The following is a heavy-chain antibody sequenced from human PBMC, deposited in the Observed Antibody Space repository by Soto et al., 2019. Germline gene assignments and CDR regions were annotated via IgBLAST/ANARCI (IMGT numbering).Heavy chain of an antibody. CDR3: ARGLAYCGGDCYRAFDC. CDR2: ISSSSRTI. J-gene: IGHJ4*02. CDR1: GFTFTSHS. D-gene: IGHD2-21*02. V-gene: IGHV3-48*01. Sequence: EVQLVESGGGLVQPGGSLRLSCAASGFTFTSHSMNWVRQAPGKGLEWVSYISSSSRTIYYADSVKGRLTISRDNAKNSLYLQMSSLRAEDTAVYYCARGLAYCGGDCYRAFDCWGQGTLVTVSS.